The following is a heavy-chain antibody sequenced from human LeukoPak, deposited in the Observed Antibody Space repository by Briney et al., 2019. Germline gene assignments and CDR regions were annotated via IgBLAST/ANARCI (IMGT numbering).Heavy chain of an antibody. D-gene: IGHD3-16*02. CDR3: ARGHYDYVWGSYRYDDY. Sequence: ASVKVSCKASGGTFSSYAISWVRQAPGQGLEWTGRIIPIFGTANYAQKFQGRVTITTDESTSTAYMELSSLRSEDTAVYYCARGHYDYVWGSYRYDDYWGQGTLVTVSS. J-gene: IGHJ4*02. CDR2: IIPIFGTA. CDR1: GGTFSSYA. V-gene: IGHV1-69*05.